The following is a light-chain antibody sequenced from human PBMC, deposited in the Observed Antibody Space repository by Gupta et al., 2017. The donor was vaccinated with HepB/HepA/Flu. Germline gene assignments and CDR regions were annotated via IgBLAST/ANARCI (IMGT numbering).Light chain of an antibody. CDR2: QDS. V-gene: IGLV3-1*01. J-gene: IGLJ2*01. CDR1: KSGDKY. CDR3: QAWDSTTGV. Sequence: SYELTQPPSVSVSPGQTASITCSGDKSGDKYACWYQQKPGQSPVVVIYQDSKRPSGIPERFSGSNSGNTATLTISGTQAMDEADYYCQAWDSTTGVFGGGTKLTVL.